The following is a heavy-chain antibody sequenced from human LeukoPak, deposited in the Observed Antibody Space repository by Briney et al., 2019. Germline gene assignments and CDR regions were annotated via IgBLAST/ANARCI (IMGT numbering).Heavy chain of an antibody. CDR1: GYTFTSYG. CDR3: ARLGMTTVALDL. D-gene: IGHD4-23*01. Sequence: ASVKVSCKASGYTFTSYGIIWVRQAPGQEVEWMGWINAYNGNTNYAQKLQGSVSMTTDTTTSTAYMELRSLRSAETAVYYCARLGMTTVALDLWGRGTLVTVSS. CDR2: INAYNGNT. J-gene: IGHJ2*01. V-gene: IGHV1-18*01.